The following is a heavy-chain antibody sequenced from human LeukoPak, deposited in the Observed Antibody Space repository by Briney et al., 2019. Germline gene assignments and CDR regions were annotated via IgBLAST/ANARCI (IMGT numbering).Heavy chain of an antibody. V-gene: IGHV1-8*01. CDR3: ARVGLQYYYYYYMDV. CDR1: GYTFTSYD. Sequence: GASVKVSCKASGYTFTSYDINWVQQATGQGLEWMGWMNPNSGNTGYAQKFQGRVTMTRNTSISTAYMELSSLRSEDTAVYYCARVGLQYYYYYYMDVWGKGTTVTVSS. CDR2: MNPNSGNT. J-gene: IGHJ6*03.